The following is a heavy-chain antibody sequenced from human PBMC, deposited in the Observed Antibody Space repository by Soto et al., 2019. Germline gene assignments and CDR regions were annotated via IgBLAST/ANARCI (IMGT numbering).Heavy chain of an antibody. Sequence: GGSLRLSCAASGFTFSSYAMSWVRQAPGKGLEWVSAISGSGGSTYYADSVKGRFTISRDNSKNTLYLQMNSLRAEDKDVYYCAKSSHRAHIWFGESNTYYYYGMDVWGQGTTVTVSS. D-gene: IGHD3-10*01. CDR2: ISGSGGST. J-gene: IGHJ6*02. V-gene: IGHV3-23*01. CDR3: AKSSHRAHIWFGESNTYYYYGMDV. CDR1: GFTFSSYA.